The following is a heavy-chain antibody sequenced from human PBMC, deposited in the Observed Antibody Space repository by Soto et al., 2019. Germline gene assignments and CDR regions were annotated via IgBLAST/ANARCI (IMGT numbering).Heavy chain of an antibody. CDR3: AKEKTQYSSGWQNWFDP. J-gene: IGHJ5*02. CDR2: ISGSGGST. CDR1: GFTFSSYA. V-gene: IGHV3-23*01. Sequence: GSLRLSCAASGFTFSSYAMSWVRQAPGKGLEWVSAISGSGGSTYYADSVKGRFTISRDNSKNTLYLQMNSLRAEDTAVYYCAKEKTQYSSGWQNWFDPWGQGTLVTVSS. D-gene: IGHD6-19*01.